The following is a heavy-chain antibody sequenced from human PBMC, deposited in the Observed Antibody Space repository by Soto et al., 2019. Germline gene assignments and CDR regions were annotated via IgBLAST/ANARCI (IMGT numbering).Heavy chain of an antibody. Sequence: SETLSLTCTVSGGSISSYYWSWIRQPPGKGLEWIGYIYYSGSTNYNPSLKSRVTISVDTSKNQFSLKLSSVTAADTAVYYWARGTFDSSGLYYFDYWGQGTLVTVSS. J-gene: IGHJ4*02. CDR1: GGSISSYY. V-gene: IGHV4-59*01. CDR3: ARGTFDSSGLYYFDY. D-gene: IGHD3-22*01. CDR2: IYYSGST.